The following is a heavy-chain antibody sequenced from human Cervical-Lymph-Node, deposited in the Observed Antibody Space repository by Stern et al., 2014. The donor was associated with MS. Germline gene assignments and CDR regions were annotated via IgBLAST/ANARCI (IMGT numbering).Heavy chain of an antibody. V-gene: IGHV3-33*01. J-gene: IGHJ3*01. CDR1: GFTLSSHG. D-gene: IGHD3-22*01. CDR2: IWTDGNNK. Sequence: EQLVESGGGVVQPGRSLRLSCAASGFTLSSHGIHWVRQAPGKGLEWVAVIWTDGNNKYYVDSVKGRFNISRDNSQNTVYLQTNTLRAEDTAVYYCARDRDTSAYYWVYDAFDFWGQGTMVTVSS. CDR3: ARDRDTSAYYWVYDAFDF.